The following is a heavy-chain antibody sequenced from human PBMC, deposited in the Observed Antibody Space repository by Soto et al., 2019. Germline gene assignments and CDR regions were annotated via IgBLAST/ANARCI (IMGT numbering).Heavy chain of an antibody. CDR2: ISAYNGNT. D-gene: IGHD2-21*02. CDR1: GYTFTSYG. Sequence: ASVKVSCKASGYTFTSYGISWVRQAPGQGLEWMGWISAYNGNTNYAQKLQGRVTMTTDTSTSTAYMELRSLRSDDTAVYYCARDSDCGGDCYLGADWFDPWGQGTLVTVSS. CDR3: ARDSDCGGDCYLGADWFDP. V-gene: IGHV1-18*01. J-gene: IGHJ5*02.